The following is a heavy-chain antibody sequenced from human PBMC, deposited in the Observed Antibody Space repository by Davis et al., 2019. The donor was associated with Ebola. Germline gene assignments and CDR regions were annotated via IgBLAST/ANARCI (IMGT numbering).Heavy chain of an antibody. D-gene: IGHD1-1*01. CDR1: GFTFSSYG. CDR2: ISYDGSNK. J-gene: IGHJ4*02. V-gene: IGHV3-30*18. Sequence: PGESLRLSCAASGFTFSSYGMHWVRQSPVKGLEWVAVISYDGSNKYFADSVKGRFTISRDTSNNTLYLQMNGLRADDTAFYYCAKGLTSRHQLVPYFDYWGQGTLVTVSS. CDR3: AKGLTSRHQLVPYFDY.